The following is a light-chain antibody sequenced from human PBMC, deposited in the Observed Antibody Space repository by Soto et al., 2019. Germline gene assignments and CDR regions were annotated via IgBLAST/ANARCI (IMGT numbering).Light chain of an antibody. CDR3: SSFTSRFTFV. CDR1: SSDVGGSDY. CDR2: EVN. Sequence: QSVLTQPASVSGSPGQSITISCTGTSSDVGGSDYVSWYQQHPGRVPKLVIYEVNNRPSGVSDRFSGSKSGNTASLTISGLQAEDEADYYCSSFTSRFTFVFGTGTKLTVL. V-gene: IGLV2-14*01. J-gene: IGLJ1*01.